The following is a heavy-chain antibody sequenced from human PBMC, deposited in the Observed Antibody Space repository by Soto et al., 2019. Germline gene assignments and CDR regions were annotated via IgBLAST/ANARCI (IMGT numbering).Heavy chain of an antibody. CDR3: ATLAAAGVNWLHP. J-gene: IGHJ5*02. D-gene: IGHD6-13*01. Sequence: GGSLRLSCAASGFTFSSYEMNWVRQAPGKGLEWVSYISSSGSTIYYADSVKGRFTISRDNAKNSLYLQMNSLRAEDTAVYYCATLAAAGVNWLHPWGQGTMVTVYS. CDR1: GFTFSSYE. V-gene: IGHV3-48*03. CDR2: ISSSGSTI.